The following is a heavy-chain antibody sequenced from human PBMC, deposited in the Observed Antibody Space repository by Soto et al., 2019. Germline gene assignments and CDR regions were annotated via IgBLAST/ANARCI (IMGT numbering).Heavy chain of an antibody. Sequence: GGSLRLSCAASGFTFSGSAMHWVRQASGKGLEWVGRIRSKANSYATAYAASVKGRFTISRDDSKNTAYLQMSSLKTEDTAVYYCTRHGRGIVYMDVWGKGTTVTVSS. D-gene: IGHD1-26*01. CDR2: IRSKANSYAT. V-gene: IGHV3-73*01. J-gene: IGHJ6*03. CDR3: TRHGRGIVYMDV. CDR1: GFTFSGSA.